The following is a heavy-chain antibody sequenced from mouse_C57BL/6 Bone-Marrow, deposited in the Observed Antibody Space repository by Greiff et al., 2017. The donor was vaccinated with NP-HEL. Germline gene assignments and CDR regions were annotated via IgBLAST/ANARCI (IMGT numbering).Heavy chain of an antibody. Sequence: QVQLQQPGAELVKPGASVKLSCTASGYTFTSYWMQWVKQRPGQGLEWIGEIDPSDSYTNYKQTFKGQATLPVDTSSSTACMQLSSLTSEDSAVYYWARESFYYYVSSCDYWGQGTTLPGSA. V-gene: IGHV1-50*01. CDR3: ARESFYYYVSSCDY. J-gene: IGHJ2*01. CDR1: GYTFTSYW. D-gene: IGHD1-1*01. CDR2: IDPSDSYT.